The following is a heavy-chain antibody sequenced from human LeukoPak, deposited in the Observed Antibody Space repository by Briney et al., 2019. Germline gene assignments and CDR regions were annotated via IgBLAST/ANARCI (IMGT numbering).Heavy chain of an antibody. CDR2: INPSGGST. V-gene: IGHV1-46*01. Sequence: ASVKVSCKASGYTFTSYYMHWVRQAPGQGLEWMGMINPSGGSTSYAQKFQVRVTMTRDTSTSTVYMELSSLRSEDTAVYYWERERRAVAVPFDYWGQGTLVTVSS. D-gene: IGHD6-19*01. J-gene: IGHJ4*02. CDR1: GYTFTSYY. CDR3: ERERRAVAVPFDY.